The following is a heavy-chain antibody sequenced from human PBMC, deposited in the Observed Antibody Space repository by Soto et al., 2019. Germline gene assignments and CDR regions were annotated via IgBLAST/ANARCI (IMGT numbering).Heavy chain of an antibody. CDR2: TYHSGST. CDR1: GGSISSGGYS. CDR3: ARAIGWFGELLGGYYFDY. D-gene: IGHD3-10*01. V-gene: IGHV4-30-2*01. J-gene: IGHJ4*02. Sequence: SETLSLTCAVSGGSISSGGYSWSWIRQPPGKGLEWIGYTYHSGSTYYNPSLKSRVTISVDRSKNQFSLKLSSVTAADTAVYYCARAIGWFGELLGGYYFDYWGQGTLVTVSS.